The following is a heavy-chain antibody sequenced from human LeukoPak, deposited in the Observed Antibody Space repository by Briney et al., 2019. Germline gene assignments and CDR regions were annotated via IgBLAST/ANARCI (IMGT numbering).Heavy chain of an antibody. Sequence: GGSLRLSCAASGFPFSTYWMAWVRQAPGKGLDWVANIRKDGGAKFYAASVKGRFIISRDNAKNSLYLQMNNLRDEDTAVYYCASSHGSSGNDWGQGTLVTV. CDR1: GFPFSTYW. D-gene: IGHD3-22*01. V-gene: IGHV3-7*01. CDR2: IRKDGGAK. J-gene: IGHJ4*02. CDR3: ASSHGSSGND.